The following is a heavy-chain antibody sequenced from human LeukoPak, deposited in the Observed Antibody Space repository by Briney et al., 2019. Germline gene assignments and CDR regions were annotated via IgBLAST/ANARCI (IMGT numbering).Heavy chain of an antibody. V-gene: IGHV3-9*03. D-gene: IGHD3-22*01. CDR2: ISWNSGSI. Sequence: GGSLRLSCAASGFTFDDYAMHWVRQAPGKGLEWVSGISWNSGSIGYADSVKGRFTISRDNAKNSLYLQMNSLRAEDMALYYCAKDMVRHSSGYYSFDYWGQGTLVTASS. CDR1: GFTFDDYA. CDR3: AKDMVRHSSGYYSFDY. J-gene: IGHJ4*02.